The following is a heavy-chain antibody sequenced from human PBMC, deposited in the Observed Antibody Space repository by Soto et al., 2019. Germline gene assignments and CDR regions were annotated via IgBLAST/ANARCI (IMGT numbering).Heavy chain of an antibody. CDR2: IYYSGST. CDR3: ARDTGWGLGF. Sequence: PSETLSLTCTVSGGSISSGDYYWSWIRQPPGKGLEWIGYIYYSGSTYYNPSLKSRVTISVDTSKNQFSLKLTSVTAADTAMYYCARDTGWGLGFWGQGTLVTVSS. J-gene: IGHJ4*02. D-gene: IGHD6-19*01. CDR1: GGSISSGDYY. V-gene: IGHV4-30-4*01.